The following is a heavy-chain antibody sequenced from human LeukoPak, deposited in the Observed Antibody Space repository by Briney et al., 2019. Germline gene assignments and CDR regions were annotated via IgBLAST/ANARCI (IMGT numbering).Heavy chain of an antibody. D-gene: IGHD2-2*01. J-gene: IGHJ4*02. V-gene: IGHV7-4-1*02. Sequence: GASVKVSCKTSGYTFIDSYIRWVRQAPGQGLEWMGWINTNTGNPTYAQGFTGRFVFSLDTSVSTAYLQISSLKAEDTAVYYCARDLEYCSSTSCYAGGDYWGQGTLVTVSS. CDR1: GYTFIDSY. CDR2: INTNTGNP. CDR3: ARDLEYCSSTSCYAGGDY.